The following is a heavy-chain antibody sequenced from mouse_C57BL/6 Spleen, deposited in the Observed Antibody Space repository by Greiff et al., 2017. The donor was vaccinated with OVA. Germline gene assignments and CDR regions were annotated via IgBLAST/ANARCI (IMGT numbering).Heavy chain of an antibody. CDR2: INPSTGGT. CDR1: GYSFTGYY. Sequence: EVHLVASGPELVKPGASVKISCKASGYSFTGYYMNWVTQSPEKSLEWIGEINPSTGGTTYNQKFKAKATLTVDKSSSTAYMQLKRLTSEDSAVYYCARRGYGSSAYAMDYWGQGTSVTVSS. V-gene: IGHV1-42*01. D-gene: IGHD1-1*01. J-gene: IGHJ4*01. CDR3: ARRGYGSSAYAMDY.